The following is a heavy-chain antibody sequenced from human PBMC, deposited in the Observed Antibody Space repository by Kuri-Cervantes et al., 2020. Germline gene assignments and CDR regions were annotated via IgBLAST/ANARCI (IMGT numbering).Heavy chain of an antibody. J-gene: IGHJ4*02. CDR1: GGSTSSSSYY. CDR3: ARQIPSKVRGFIHRHDLKPYLDS. D-gene: IGHD3-10*01. CDR2: MHSSGST. V-gene: IGHV4-39*01. Sequence: SETLSLTCTVSGGSTSSSSYYWGWIRQPPGKGLEWIGSMHSSGSTYYNPSLKSRVTISVDTSKSQFSLKLSSVTAADTAVYFCARQIPSKVRGFIHRHDLKPYLDSWGQGTLVTVSS.